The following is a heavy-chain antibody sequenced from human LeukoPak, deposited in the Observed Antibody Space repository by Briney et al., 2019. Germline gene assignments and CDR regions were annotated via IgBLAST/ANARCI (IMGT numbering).Heavy chain of an antibody. CDR1: GFTFSSNG. J-gene: IGHJ4*02. Sequence: GGSLRLSCVASGFTFSSNGMHWVRQAPGKGLEWVAFIRNDGSNKYYVDSVKGRFTIYRDNSKNTLYLQMNSLRAEDTAVYYCAKHRPHTYYFDYWGQGTLVTVSS. V-gene: IGHV3-30*02. CDR2: IRNDGSNK. CDR3: AKHRPHTYYFDY. D-gene: IGHD1-14*01.